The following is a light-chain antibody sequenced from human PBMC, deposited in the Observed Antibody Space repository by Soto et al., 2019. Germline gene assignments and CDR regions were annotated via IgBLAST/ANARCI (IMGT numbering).Light chain of an antibody. J-gene: IGKJ1*01. V-gene: IGKV1-5*01. Sequence: DIQMTQSPSTLSASVGDRVTITCRASQSISSWLAWYQQKPGKAPKLLIYDASSLESGVPSRFSGSGSGTEFTLTSSSLQPDDFATYYCQQYNSWWTFGQGTNVDIK. CDR1: QSISSW. CDR2: DAS. CDR3: QQYNSWWT.